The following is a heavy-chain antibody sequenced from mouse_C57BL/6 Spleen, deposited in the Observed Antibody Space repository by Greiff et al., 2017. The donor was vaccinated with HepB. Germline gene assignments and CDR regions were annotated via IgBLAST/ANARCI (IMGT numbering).Heavy chain of an antibody. J-gene: IGHJ3*01. V-gene: IGHV5-17*01. D-gene: IGHD1-1*01. CDR1: GFTFSDYG. CDR3: ARKDYGSSPWFAY. Sequence: EVQVVESGGGLVKPGGSLKLSCAASGFTFSDYGMHWVRQAPEKGLECVAYISSGSSTIYYADTVKGRFTISRDNAKNTLFLQMTSLRSEDTAMYYCARKDYGSSPWFAYWGQGTLVTVSA. CDR2: ISSGSSTI.